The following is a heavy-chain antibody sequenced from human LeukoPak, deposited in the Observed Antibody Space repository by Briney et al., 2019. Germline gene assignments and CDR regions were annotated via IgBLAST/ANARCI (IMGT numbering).Heavy chain of an antibody. CDR1: GGSISSYY. V-gene: IGHV4-59*01. D-gene: IGHD4-17*01. CDR3: ARVRQTTVDY. J-gene: IGHJ4*02. Sequence: SETLSLTCTVSGGSISSYYWSWIRQPPGKGLEWIGYIYYSGSTNYTPSLKSRVTISVDTSKNQFSLKLSSVTAADTAVYYCARVRQTTVDYWGQGTLVTVSS. CDR2: IYYSGST.